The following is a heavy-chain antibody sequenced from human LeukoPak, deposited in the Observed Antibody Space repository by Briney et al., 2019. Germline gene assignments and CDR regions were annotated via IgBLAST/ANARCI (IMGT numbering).Heavy chain of an antibody. V-gene: IGHV1-69*05. CDR3: ARDPLEDYVWGSYFD. D-gene: IGHD3-16*01. J-gene: IGHJ4*02. CDR1: GGTFSSYA. Sequence: SVKVSCKASGGTFSSYAISWVRQAPGQRLEWMGRIIPIFGTANYAQKFQGRVTITTDESTSTAYMELSSLRSEDTAVYYCARDPLEDYVWGSYFDWGQGTLVTVSS. CDR2: IIPIFGTA.